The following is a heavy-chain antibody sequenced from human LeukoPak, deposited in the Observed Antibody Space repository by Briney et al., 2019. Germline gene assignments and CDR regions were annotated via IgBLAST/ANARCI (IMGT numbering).Heavy chain of an antibody. Sequence: PGGSLRLSCAASGFTFSSYAMSWVGQAPGKGLEWVSAISGSGGSTYYADSVKGRFTISRDNSKNTLYLQMNSLRAEDTAVYYCAKHGIFGVVPLFDYWGQGTLVTVSS. D-gene: IGHD3-3*01. V-gene: IGHV3-23*01. CDR2: ISGSGGST. J-gene: IGHJ4*02. CDR1: GFTFSSYA. CDR3: AKHGIFGVVPLFDY.